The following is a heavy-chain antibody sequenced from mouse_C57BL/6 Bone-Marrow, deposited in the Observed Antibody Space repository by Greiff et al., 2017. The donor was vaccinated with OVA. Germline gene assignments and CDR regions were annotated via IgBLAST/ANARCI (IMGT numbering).Heavy chain of an antibody. V-gene: IGHV5-16*01. CDR1: GFTFSDYY. Sequence: EVMLVESEGGLVQPGRSMKLSCTASGFTFSDYYMAWVRQVPEKGLEWVANINYDGSSTYYLDSLKSRFIISRDNAKNILYLQMSSLKSEDTATYYCARDSRYGSSYWYFDVWGTGTTVTVSS. J-gene: IGHJ1*03. CDR3: ARDSRYGSSYWYFDV. CDR2: INYDGSST. D-gene: IGHD1-1*01.